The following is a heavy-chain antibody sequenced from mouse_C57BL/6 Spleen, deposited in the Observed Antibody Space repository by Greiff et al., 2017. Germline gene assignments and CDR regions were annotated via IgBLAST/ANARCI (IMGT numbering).Heavy chain of an antibody. V-gene: IGHV1-81*01. Sequence: VQGVESGAELARPGASVKLSCKASGYTFTSYGISWVKQRTGQGLEWIGEIYPRSGNTYYNEKFKGKATLTADKSSSTAYMELRSLTSEDSAVYFCARGYEDAMDYWGQGTSVTVSS. D-gene: IGHD2-3*01. J-gene: IGHJ4*01. CDR2: IYPRSGNT. CDR1: GYTFTSYG. CDR3: ARGYEDAMDY.